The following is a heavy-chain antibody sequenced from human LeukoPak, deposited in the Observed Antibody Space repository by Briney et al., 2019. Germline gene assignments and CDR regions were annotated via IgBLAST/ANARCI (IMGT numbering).Heavy chain of an antibody. CDR3: ARDSPYYYDSSGYYSPFEY. Sequence: SETLSLTCTVPGGSISSYYWSRIRQSAGKGLEWIGRIYATGSTNYSPSLKSRVTMSVDTSKNLFSLKLSLVTAADTAVYYCARDSPYYYDSSGYYSPFEYWGQGTLVTVSS. CDR1: GGSISSYY. D-gene: IGHD3-22*01. V-gene: IGHV4-4*07. J-gene: IGHJ4*02. CDR2: IYATGST.